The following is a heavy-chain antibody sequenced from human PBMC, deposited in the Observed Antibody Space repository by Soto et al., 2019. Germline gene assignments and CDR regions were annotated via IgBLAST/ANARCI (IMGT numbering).Heavy chain of an antibody. CDR1: GGSFSGYD. V-gene: IGHV4-34*01. Sequence: SETLSLTCAVYGGSFSGYDWTWIRQPPGTGLEWIGEINHSGSTNYNPSLKSRVTISVDTSKNQFSLKLTSVTAADTAVYYCASDKITGLLDYWGQGTLVPVSS. J-gene: IGHJ4*02. CDR2: INHSGST. D-gene: IGHD2-8*02. CDR3: ASDKITGLLDY.